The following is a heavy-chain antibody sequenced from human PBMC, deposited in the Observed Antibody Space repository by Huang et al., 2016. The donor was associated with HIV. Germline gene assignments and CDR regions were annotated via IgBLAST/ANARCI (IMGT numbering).Heavy chain of an antibody. CDR1: SLNSGKYY. CDR2: IFYTGSA. J-gene: IGHJ4*02. CDR3: ARRRTHFTFDY. Sequence: SLNSGKYYWGWIRQSPGKGLEWIGSIFYTGSAHYNPSLESRVTIFVDSSKSQLSVRLRSVTAADTAVYDCARRRTHFTFDYWGQGTLVTVSS. V-gene: IGHV4-39*01.